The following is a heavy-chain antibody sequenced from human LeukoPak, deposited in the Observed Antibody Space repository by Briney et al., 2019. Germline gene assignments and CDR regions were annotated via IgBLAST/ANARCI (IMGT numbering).Heavy chain of an antibody. CDR1: GYTFTGYH. J-gene: IGHJ3*02. D-gene: IGHD3-10*01. CDR3: ARVDYYGSGNDAFDI. Sequence: ASVKVSCKASGYTFTGYHMHWVRQAPGQGLEWMGWINPNSGGTNYAQKFQGRVTMTRDTSISTAYMELSRLRSDDTAVYYCARVDYYGSGNDAFDIWGQGTMVTVSS. CDR2: INPNSGGT. V-gene: IGHV1-2*02.